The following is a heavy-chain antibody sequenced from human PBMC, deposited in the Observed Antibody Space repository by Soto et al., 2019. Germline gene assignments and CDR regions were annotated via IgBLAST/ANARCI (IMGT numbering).Heavy chain of an antibody. CDR1: GGSISTYY. CDR2: IYHSGST. CDR3: ARSPDSSGYYPRWYYYGMDV. Sequence: SETLSLTCTVSGGSISTYYWSWIRQPPGKGLEWIGEIYHSGSTNYNPSLKSRVTISVDKSKNQFSLKLSSVTAADTAVYYCARSPDSSGYYPRWYYYGMDVWGQGTTVTVSS. D-gene: IGHD3-22*01. J-gene: IGHJ6*02. V-gene: IGHV4-59*12.